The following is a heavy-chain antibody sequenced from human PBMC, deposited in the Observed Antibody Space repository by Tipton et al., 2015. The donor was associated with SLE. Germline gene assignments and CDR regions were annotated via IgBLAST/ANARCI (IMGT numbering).Heavy chain of an antibody. D-gene: IGHD2-21*01. CDR1: GGSINSHS. V-gene: IGHV4-59*11. CDR3: ARDYFEGGLRVSAFNI. Sequence: TLSLTCTVSGGSINSHSWGWSRQPPGKGLEGIGYISYRGCTYYNPSLRSRVTISVDTAKNQFSLQLSSVTAADTAVYYCARDYFEGGLRVSAFNIWGQGTMVTVSS. J-gene: IGHJ3*02. CDR2: ISYRGCT.